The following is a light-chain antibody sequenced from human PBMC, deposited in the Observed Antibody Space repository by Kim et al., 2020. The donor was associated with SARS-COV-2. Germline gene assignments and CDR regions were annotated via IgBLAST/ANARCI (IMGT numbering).Light chain of an antibody. CDR2: DVS. J-gene: IGLJ3*02. Sequence: GQSITISGTGTSSDVGGYNYVCWYQQHPGKAPKRMIDDVSNGPSGVSNRFSGSKSGNTASLTISGLQAEDEADYYCSSYTSSSTWVFGGGTQLTVL. CDR1: SSDVGGYNY. V-gene: IGLV2-14*03. CDR3: SSYTSSSTWV.